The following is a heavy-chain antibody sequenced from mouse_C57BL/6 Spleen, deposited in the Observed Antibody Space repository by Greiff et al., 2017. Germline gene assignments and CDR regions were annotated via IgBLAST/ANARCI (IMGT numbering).Heavy chain of an antibody. V-gene: IGHV1-82*01. CDR3: AIYDGYFAY. J-gene: IGHJ3*01. CDR1: GYAFSSSW. Sequence: QVQLQQSGPELVKPGASVKISCKASGYAFSSSWMNWVKQRPGKGLEWIGRIYPGDGDTNYNGKFKGKATLTADKSSSTAYMQLSSLTSEDSAVYFCAIYDGYFAYWGQGTLVTVSA. D-gene: IGHD2-3*01. CDR2: IYPGDGDT.